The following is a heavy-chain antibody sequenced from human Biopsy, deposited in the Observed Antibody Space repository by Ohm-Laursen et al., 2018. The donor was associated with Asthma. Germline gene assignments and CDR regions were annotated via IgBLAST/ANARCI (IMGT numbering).Heavy chain of an antibody. D-gene: IGHD6-19*01. CDR1: GFTVSRDH. J-gene: IGHJ4*02. CDR3: ARGDSSGWSHYYFDY. CDR2: IYSGGTS. Sequence: SLRLSCTASGFTVSRDHMFWVRQAPGKGLEWASDIYSGGTSHTADSVRGRFTISRDFSKNTLHLQMHSLRVEDTAVYYCARGDSSGWSHYYFDYWGQGTLVTVPS. V-gene: IGHV3-53*01.